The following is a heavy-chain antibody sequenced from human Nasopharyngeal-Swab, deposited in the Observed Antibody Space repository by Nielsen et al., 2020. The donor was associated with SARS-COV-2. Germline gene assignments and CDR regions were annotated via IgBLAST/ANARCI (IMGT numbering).Heavy chain of an antibody. CDR3: ARSGSYSDAFDI. J-gene: IGHJ3*02. CDR1: GYTFTGYY. D-gene: IGHD1-26*01. V-gene: IGHV1-2*06. Sequence: ASVKVSCKASGYTFTGYYMHWVRQAPGQGLEWMGRINPNSGGTNYAQKFQGRVTMTRDTSISTVYMELSRLRSDDTAVYYCARSGSYSDAFDIWGQGTMVTVSS. CDR2: INPNSGGT.